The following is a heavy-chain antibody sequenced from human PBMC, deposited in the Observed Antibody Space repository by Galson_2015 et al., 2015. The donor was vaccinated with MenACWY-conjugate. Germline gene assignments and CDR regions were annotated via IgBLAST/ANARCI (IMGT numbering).Heavy chain of an antibody. V-gene: IGHV3-48*02. Sequence: SLRLSCAASEFTFSTFSMNWVRQTPAKGLEWIAYITRSSAPIYYADSVKGRFTISRDNAKNLLFLQMDSLRDEDSAVYYCVRDPDALDLWGQGTKVTVSA. J-gene: IGHJ3*01. CDR2: ITRSSAPI. CDR1: EFTFSTFS. CDR3: VRDPDALDL.